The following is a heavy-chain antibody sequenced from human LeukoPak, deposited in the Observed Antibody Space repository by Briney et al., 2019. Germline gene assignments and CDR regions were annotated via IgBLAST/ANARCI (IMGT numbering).Heavy chain of an antibody. V-gene: IGHV1-3*01. CDR3: ARALRYCSSTSCLGAYYYYYYMDV. D-gene: IGHD2-2*01. Sequence: GASVKVSCKASGYTFTSYAMHWVRQAPGQRLEWMGWINAGNGNTKYSQKFQGRVTITRDTSASTAYMELSSLRSEDTAVYYCARALRYCSSTSCLGAYYYYYYMDVWGKGTTVTVSS. CDR2: INAGNGNT. J-gene: IGHJ6*03. CDR1: GYTFTSYA.